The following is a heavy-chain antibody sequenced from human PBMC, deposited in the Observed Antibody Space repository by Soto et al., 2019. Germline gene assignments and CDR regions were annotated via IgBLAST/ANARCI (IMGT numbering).Heavy chain of an antibody. J-gene: IGHJ4*02. V-gene: IGHV3-23*01. CDR3: AKESLGRHFDFDY. Sequence: VQMLESGGGLVQPGGSLRLSCAASGFTFSNYALSWVRQAPGKGLEWVSGIDESGTNTYYADSVKGRFTISRDNSRNTLYLETNRLRAEDTAVYHCAKESLGRHFDFDYWGQGTLVTVSS. D-gene: IGHD3-10*01. CDR2: IDESGTNT. CDR1: GFTFSNYA.